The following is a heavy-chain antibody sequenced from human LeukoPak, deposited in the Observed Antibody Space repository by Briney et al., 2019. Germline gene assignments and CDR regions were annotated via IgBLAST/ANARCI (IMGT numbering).Heavy chain of an antibody. Sequence: SETLSLTCTVSGGSISSYYWSWIRQPPGKGLEWIGYIYYSGSTNYNPSLKSRVTISVDTSKNQFSLKLSSVTAADTAVYYCARVSPYDGIDYWGQGTLVTVSS. V-gene: IGHV4-59*01. CDR2: IYYSGST. CDR1: GGSISSYY. CDR3: ARVSPYDGIDY. D-gene: IGHD1-1*01. J-gene: IGHJ4*02.